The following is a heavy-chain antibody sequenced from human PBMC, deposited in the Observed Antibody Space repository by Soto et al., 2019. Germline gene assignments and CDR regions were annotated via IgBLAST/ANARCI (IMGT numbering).Heavy chain of an antibody. CDR2: IIPIFGTA. CDR3: ASRIGYCSSTSCWTPEPYYYGMDV. Sequence: SVKGSCTASVGSISSYAIGWVRQAPGQGLEWMGGIIPIFGTANYAQKFQGRVTITADESTSTAYMELSSLRSEDTAVYYCASRIGYCSSTSCWTPEPYYYGMDVWGQGTTVTVSS. V-gene: IGHV1-69*13. D-gene: IGHD2-2*01. CDR1: VGSISSYA. J-gene: IGHJ6*02.